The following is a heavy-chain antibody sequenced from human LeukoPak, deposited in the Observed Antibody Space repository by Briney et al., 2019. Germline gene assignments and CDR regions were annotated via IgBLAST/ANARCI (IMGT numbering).Heavy chain of an antibody. D-gene: IGHD3-22*01. Sequence: GGSLRLSCAASGFTFISYGMSWVRQAPGKGLEWVSAISGSGGSTYYADSVKGRFTISRDNSKNTLYLQMNSLRAEDTAVYYCAKAPYYYDSSGHYYFDYWGQGTLVTVSS. CDR3: AKAPYYYDSSGHYYFDY. J-gene: IGHJ4*02. V-gene: IGHV3-23*01. CDR1: GFTFISYG. CDR2: ISGSGGST.